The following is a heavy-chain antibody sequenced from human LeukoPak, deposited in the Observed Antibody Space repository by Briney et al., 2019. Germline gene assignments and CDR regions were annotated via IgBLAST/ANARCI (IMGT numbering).Heavy chain of an antibody. CDR1: GFPFSSYA. CDR3: AKDPGLHPYDILTGHSDY. J-gene: IGHJ4*02. Sequence: GGSLRLPCAASGFPFSSYAMSGVRQAPGKALEWVSAISGSGGSTYYADSVKGRFNISRDNSKNTLYLQMNSLRAEDTAVYYCAKDPGLHPYDILTGHSDYWGQGTLVTVSS. CDR2: ISGSGGST. V-gene: IGHV3-23*01. D-gene: IGHD3-9*01.